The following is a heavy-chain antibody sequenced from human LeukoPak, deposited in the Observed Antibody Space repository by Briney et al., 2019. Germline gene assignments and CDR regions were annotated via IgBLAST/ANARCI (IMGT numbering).Heavy chain of an antibody. Sequence: SETLSLTCTVSGGSISSYYWSWIRQPPGKGLEWIGYIYYSGSTNYNPSLKSRVTISVDTSKNQFSLKLSSVTAADTAVYYCARGPWGYSSSWTNWFDPWGQGTLVTVSS. D-gene: IGHD6-13*01. CDR2: IYYSGST. CDR3: ARGPWGYSSSWTNWFDP. CDR1: GGSISSYY. V-gene: IGHV4-59*12. J-gene: IGHJ5*02.